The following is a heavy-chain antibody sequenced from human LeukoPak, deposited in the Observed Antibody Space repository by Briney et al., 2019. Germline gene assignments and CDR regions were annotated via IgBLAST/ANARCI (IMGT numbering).Heavy chain of an antibody. CDR3: ARDMYYGDYEIDY. V-gene: IGHV3-48*02. CDR2: ITSSSSTI. J-gene: IGHJ4*02. D-gene: IGHD4-17*01. Sequence: GGSLRLSCAASGFTFSSYNMNWVRQAPGKGLEWVSYITSSSSTIYYADSVKGRFTISRDNAKNSLFLQMNSLRDENTAVYYCARDMYYGDYEIDYWGQGTLVTVSS. CDR1: GFTFSSYN.